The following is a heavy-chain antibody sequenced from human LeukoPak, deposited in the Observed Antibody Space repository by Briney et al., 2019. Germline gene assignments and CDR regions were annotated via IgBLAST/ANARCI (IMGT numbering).Heavy chain of an antibody. J-gene: IGHJ4*02. D-gene: IGHD6-19*01. CDR2: ISYDGSNK. CDR3: ARDRDSSGWYEGFDY. CDR1: GFPFSSYG. Sequence: GGSLRLSCAASGFPFSSYGLHWVRQAPDKGLEWVAVISYDGSNKYYADSVKGRFTISRDNSKNTLYLQMNSLRADDTAVYYCARDRDSSGWYEGFDYWGQGTLVTVSS. V-gene: IGHV3-30*19.